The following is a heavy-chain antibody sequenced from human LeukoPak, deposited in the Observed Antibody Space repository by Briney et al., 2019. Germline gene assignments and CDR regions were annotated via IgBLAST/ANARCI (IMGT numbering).Heavy chain of an antibody. CDR2: IYYSGST. V-gene: IGHV4-59*01. CDR3: ARDPRDSSSWWNWFDP. J-gene: IGHJ5*02. Sequence: SETLSLTCTVSGGSISRYYWSWIRQPPGRGLEWIGYIYYSGSTNYNPSLKSRVTISVDTSKNQFSLKLSSVTAADTAVYYCARDPRDSSSWWNWFDPWGQGTLVTVSS. D-gene: IGHD6-13*01. CDR1: GGSISRYY.